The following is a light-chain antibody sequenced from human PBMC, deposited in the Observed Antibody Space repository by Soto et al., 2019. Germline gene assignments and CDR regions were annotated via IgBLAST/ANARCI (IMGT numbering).Light chain of an antibody. J-gene: IGKJ1*01. Sequence: EIVLTQSPATLSLSPGERATLSCRASQSVNIYLAWYQQKPGQAPRLLIYAASRRAIGIPDTFSGSGSGTDFTLTITRLEPEDFALYYCQQYGHSPRTFGQGTKVDIK. CDR3: QQYGHSPRT. CDR1: QSVNIY. CDR2: AAS. V-gene: IGKV3-20*01.